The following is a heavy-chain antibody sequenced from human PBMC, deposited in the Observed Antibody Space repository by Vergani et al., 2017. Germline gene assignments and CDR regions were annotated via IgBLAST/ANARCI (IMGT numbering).Heavy chain of an antibody. CDR1: GFSFTSYG. CDR3: ANSVIAGNVGVAYFGMDV. V-gene: IGHV3-30*18. CDR2: ISFDGNKK. Sequence: QVQLVESGGGVVQPGRSLRLSCAASGFSFTSYGMHWVRQPPGKGLEWVATISFDGNKKDYTEAVRGRFTISRDSSKTLYLQMDSLRVEDTAVYFCANSVIAGNVGVAYFGMDVWGRGTTVTVSS. D-gene: IGHD2/OR15-2a*01. J-gene: IGHJ6*02.